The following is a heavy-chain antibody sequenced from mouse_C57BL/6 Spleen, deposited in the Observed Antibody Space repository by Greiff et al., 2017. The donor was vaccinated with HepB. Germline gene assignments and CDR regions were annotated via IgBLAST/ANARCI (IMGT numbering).Heavy chain of an antibody. CDR1: GYAFSSSW. D-gene: IGHD3-3*01. J-gene: IGHJ4*01. Sequence: QVQLQQSGPELVKPGASVKISCKASGYAFSSSWMNWVKQRPGKGLEWIGRIYPGDGDTNYNGKFKGKATLTADKSSSTAYMQLSSLTSEDSAVYFCARERASYYYAMDYWGQGTSVTVSS. V-gene: IGHV1-82*01. CDR2: IYPGDGDT. CDR3: ARERASYYYAMDY.